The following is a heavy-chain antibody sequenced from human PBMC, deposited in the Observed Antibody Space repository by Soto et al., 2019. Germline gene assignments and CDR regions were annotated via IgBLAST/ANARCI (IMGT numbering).Heavy chain of an antibody. D-gene: IGHD6-6*01. CDR1: GYTFTSYA. CDR3: AREGSSFPPYGMDV. V-gene: IGHV1-3*01. Sequence: QVQLVQSGAEVKKPGASVKVSCKASGYTFTSYAMHWVRQAPGQRLEWMGWINAGNGNTKYSQKFQGRVTITRDTSASTAYMELSSLRSEDTAVYYCAREGSSFPPYGMDVWGQGTTVTVSS. CDR2: INAGNGNT. J-gene: IGHJ6*02.